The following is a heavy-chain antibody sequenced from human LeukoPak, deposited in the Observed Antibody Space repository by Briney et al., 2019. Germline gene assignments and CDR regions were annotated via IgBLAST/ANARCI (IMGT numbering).Heavy chain of an antibody. CDR1: GGSITTTTSY. V-gene: IGHV4-39*01. CDR2: IYYGGTT. CDR3: ARFRYSSGWFDY. J-gene: IGHJ4*02. Sequence: PSETLSLTCTVSGGSITTTTSYWGCIRQPPGKRLEWIGSIYYGGTTFYNPSLKSRVTISVDTSKNQFSLNLSSVTGTDTAVYYCARFRYSSGWFDYWGQGMLVTVSS. D-gene: IGHD6-19*01.